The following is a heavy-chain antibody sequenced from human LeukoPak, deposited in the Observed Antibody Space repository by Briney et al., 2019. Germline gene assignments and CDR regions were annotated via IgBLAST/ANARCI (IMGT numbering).Heavy chain of an antibody. D-gene: IGHD3-22*01. J-gene: IGHJ4*02. Sequence: GGSLRLSCAASGFTFSSYAMSWVRQAPGKGLEWVSAISGSGGSTYYADSVKGRFTISRDNSKNTLYLQMNSLRAEDTAVYYCAKDLYQYSSALLFDYWGQGTLVTVSS. CDR2: ISGSGGST. V-gene: IGHV3-23*01. CDR3: AKDLYQYSSALLFDY. CDR1: GFTFSSYA.